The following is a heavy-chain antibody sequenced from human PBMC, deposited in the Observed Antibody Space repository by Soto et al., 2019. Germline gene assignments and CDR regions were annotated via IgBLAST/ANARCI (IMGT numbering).Heavy chain of an antibody. Sequence: ASVKVSCKASGGTFSSYAISWVRQAPGQGLEWMGRIIPILGIANYAQKFQGRVTITADKSTSTAYMERSSLRSEDTAVYYCARVRFRCSSTSCSSGFYYYYGMDVWGQGTTVTVSS. CDR3: ARVRFRCSSTSCSSGFYYYYGMDV. CDR2: IIPILGIA. V-gene: IGHV1-69*04. D-gene: IGHD2-2*01. CDR1: GGTFSSYA. J-gene: IGHJ6*02.